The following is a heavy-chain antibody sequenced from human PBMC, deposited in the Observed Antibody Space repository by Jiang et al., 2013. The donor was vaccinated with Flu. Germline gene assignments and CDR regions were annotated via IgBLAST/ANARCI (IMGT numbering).Heavy chain of an antibody. CDR2: ISSSSSTI. CDR3: AREVYSSSWYPTRTGVVPTP. Sequence: VQLVESGGGLVKPGGSLRLSCATSGFTFSSYSMNWVRQAPGKGLEWVSYISSSSSTIYYADSVKGRFTISRDNAKNSLYLQMNSLRDEDTAVYYCAREVYSSSWYPTRTGVVPTPWGQGTLVHRLL. V-gene: IGHV3-48*02. D-gene: IGHD6-13*01. J-gene: IGHJ5*02. CDR1: GFTFSSYS.